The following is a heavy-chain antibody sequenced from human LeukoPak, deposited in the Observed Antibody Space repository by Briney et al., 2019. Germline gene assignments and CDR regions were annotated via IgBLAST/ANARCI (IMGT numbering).Heavy chain of an antibody. CDR2: INPNSGGT. CDR3: ARAQGDPRPDYYMDV. CDR1: GYTFTGYY. D-gene: IGHD3-16*01. V-gene: IGHV1-2*02. Sequence: ASVTVSCKASGYTFTGYYMHWVRQAPGQGLEWMGWINPNSGGTNYAQRFQGRVTMTRDTSISTAYMELSRLRSDDTAVYYCARAQGDPRPDYYMDVWGKGTTVTVSS. J-gene: IGHJ6*03.